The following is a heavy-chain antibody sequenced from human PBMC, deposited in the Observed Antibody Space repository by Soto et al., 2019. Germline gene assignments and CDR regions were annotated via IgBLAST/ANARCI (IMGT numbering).Heavy chain of an antibody. CDR1: GYTFTSYY. CDR2: INPSGGST. CDR3: ARALPPLEPQDIVVVPAANDAFDI. D-gene: IGHD2-2*01. J-gene: IGHJ3*02. V-gene: IGHV1-46*01. Sequence: ASVKVSCKASGYTFTSYYMHWVRQAPGQGLEWMGIINPSGGSTSYAQKFQGRVTMTRDTSTSTVYMELSSLRSEDTAVYYCARALPPLEPQDIVVVPAANDAFDIWGQGTMVTVSS.